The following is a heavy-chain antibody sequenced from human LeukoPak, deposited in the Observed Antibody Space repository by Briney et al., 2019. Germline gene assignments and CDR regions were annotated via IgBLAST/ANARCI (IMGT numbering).Heavy chain of an antibody. CDR1: GFTFSDYY. CDR3: AKRAVAGTVPNYYFDY. CDR2: ISSSGSTT. Sequence: GGSLKLSCAASGFTFSDYYMSWIRQAPGKGLEWVSYISSSGSTTYYADSVKGRFTISRDNSKNMLYLQMNSLRAEDTAVYYCAKRAVAGTVPNYYFDYWGQGTLVTVSS. J-gene: IGHJ4*02. V-gene: IGHV3-11*01. D-gene: IGHD6-19*01.